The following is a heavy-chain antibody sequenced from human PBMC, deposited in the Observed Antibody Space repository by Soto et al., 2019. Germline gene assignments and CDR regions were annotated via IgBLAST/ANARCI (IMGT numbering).Heavy chain of an antibody. CDR3: ARHSVDTDGMDV. CDR1: GYSFTSYW. V-gene: IGHV5-10-1*01. J-gene: IGHJ6*02. D-gene: IGHD5-18*01. CDR2: IDPSDSYT. Sequence: GASLKISCKGSGYSFTSYWISRVRQMPGKGLEWMGRIDPSDSYTNYSPSFQGHVTISADKSISTAYLQWSSLKASDTAMYYCARHSVDTDGMDVWGQGTTVTVSS.